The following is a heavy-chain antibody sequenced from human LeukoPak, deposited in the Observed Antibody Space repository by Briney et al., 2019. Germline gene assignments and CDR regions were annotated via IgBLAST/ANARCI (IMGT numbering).Heavy chain of an antibody. CDR2: ISSSGSTI. CDR1: GFTFSSYW. J-gene: IGHJ6*04. CDR3: AELGITMIGGG. Sequence: GGSLRLSCAASGFTFSSYWMNWVRQAPGKGLEWVSYISSSGSTIYYADPVKGRFTISRDNAKNSLYLQMNSLRAEDTAVYYCAELGITMIGGGWGKGATVTISS. D-gene: IGHD3-10*02. V-gene: IGHV3-48*04.